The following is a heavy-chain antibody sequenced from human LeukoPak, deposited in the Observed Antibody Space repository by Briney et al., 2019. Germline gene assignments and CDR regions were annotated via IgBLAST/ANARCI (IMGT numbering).Heavy chain of an antibody. CDR3: AGRKPYYFDY. D-gene: IGHD1-14*01. Sequence: SETLSLTCTVSGGSISSGDYYWSGIRQPPGKGLEWIGYIYYSGSTYYNPSLKSRVTISVDTSKNQFSLKLSSVTAADTAVYYSAGRKPYYFDYWGQGTLATVSS. J-gene: IGHJ4*02. CDR2: IYYSGST. V-gene: IGHV4-30-4*01. CDR1: GGSISSGDYY.